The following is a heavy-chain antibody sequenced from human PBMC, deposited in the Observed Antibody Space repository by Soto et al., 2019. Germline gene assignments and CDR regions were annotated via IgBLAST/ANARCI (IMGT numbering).Heavy chain of an antibody. Sequence: SXKVSCQVSGYTLTELSMHWVRQAPGKGLEWMGGFDPEDGETIYAQKFQGRVTMTEDTSTDTAYMELSSLRSEDTAVYYCATGGHWYFDLWGRGTLVTVSS. CDR3: ATGGHWYFDL. V-gene: IGHV1-24*01. CDR1: GYTLTELS. CDR2: FDPEDGET. J-gene: IGHJ2*01.